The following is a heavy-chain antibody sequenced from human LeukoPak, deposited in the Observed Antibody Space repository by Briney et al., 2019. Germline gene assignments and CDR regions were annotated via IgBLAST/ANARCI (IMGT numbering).Heavy chain of an antibody. Sequence: GGSLRLSCAASGFTFSSYGMHWVRQAPGKGLEWVAFIRYDGSNKYYADSVKGRFTISRDNSKNTLYLKMNSLRAEDTAVYYCAKDLVAGSGLFFDYWGQGTLVTVSS. CDR2: IRYDGSNK. CDR3: AKDLVAGSGLFFDY. D-gene: IGHD6-19*01. J-gene: IGHJ4*02. V-gene: IGHV3-30*02. CDR1: GFTFSSYG.